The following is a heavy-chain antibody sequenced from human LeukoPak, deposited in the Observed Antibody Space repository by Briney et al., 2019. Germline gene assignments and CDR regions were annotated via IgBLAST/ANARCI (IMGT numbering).Heavy chain of an antibody. J-gene: IGHJ4*02. CDR1: GYTFTIYA. D-gene: IGHD4-17*01. V-gene: IGHV1-3*01. CDR2: INAGNGNT. Sequence: ASVKVSCKASGYTFTIYAMHWVRQAPGQRLEWMGWINAGNGNTKYSQKFQGRVTITRDTSASTAYMELSSLRSEDTAVYYCARVTTVTFFDYWGQGTLVTVSS. CDR3: ARVTTVTFFDY.